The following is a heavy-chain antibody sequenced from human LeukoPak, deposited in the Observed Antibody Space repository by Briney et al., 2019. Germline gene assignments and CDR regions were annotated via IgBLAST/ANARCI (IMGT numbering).Heavy chain of an antibody. CDR1: GFTFSSYE. CDR2: ISSSGSTI. J-gene: IGHJ4*02. Sequence: GGSLRLSCAASGFTFSSYEMNWVRQAPGKGLDGVSYISSSGSTIYYGDSVKGRFTISRDNAKNSLYLQMNSLRAEDTAVYYCARDSSRAYYYDSSGRGYFDYWGQGTLVTVSS. CDR3: ARDSSRAYYYDSSGRGYFDY. V-gene: IGHV3-48*03. D-gene: IGHD3-22*01.